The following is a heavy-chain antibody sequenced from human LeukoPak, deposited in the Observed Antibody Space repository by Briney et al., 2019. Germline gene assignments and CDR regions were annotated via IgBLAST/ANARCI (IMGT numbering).Heavy chain of an antibody. J-gene: IGHJ4*02. CDR3: ARDGSGFRSGWSSWYFDY. CDR2: IYFSGST. D-gene: IGHD6-19*01. Sequence: SETLSLTCTVSAGSISSSSYYWGWIRQPPGKGLEWIGSIYFSGSTYYNPSLKSRVTISVDTSKNQFSLKLISVTAADTAVYYCARDGSGFRSGWSSWYFDYWGQGALVTVSS. V-gene: IGHV4-39*07. CDR1: AGSISSSSYY.